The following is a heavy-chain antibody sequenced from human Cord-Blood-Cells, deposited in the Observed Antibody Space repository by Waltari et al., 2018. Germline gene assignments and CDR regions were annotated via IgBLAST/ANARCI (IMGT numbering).Heavy chain of an antibody. V-gene: IGHV4-39*01. Sequence: QLQLQESGPGLVQHSETLSITCTVPGGSTSSSSYYWGWIRQPPGKGLEWIGSIYYSGNTYYNPSLKSRVTISVDTSKNQFSLKLSSVTAADTAVYYCARHSGIVGATFDYWGQGTLVTVSS. CDR2: IYYSGNT. CDR1: GGSTSSSSYY. J-gene: IGHJ4*02. CDR3: ARHSGIVGATFDY. D-gene: IGHD1-26*01.